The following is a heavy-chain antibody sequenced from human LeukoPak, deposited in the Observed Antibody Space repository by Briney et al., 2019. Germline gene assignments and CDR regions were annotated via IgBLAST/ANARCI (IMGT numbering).Heavy chain of an antibody. CDR2: MTGPADTT. J-gene: IGHJ4*02. CDR1: GFNFNNFA. V-gene: IGHV3-23*01. Sequence: GGSLRLSCAASGFNFNNFAMSWVRQAPGKGPEWLSAMTGPADTTYYAESVKGRFTISRDYSRSMVYLQMTSLRVEDTAIYYCAKGAEIDHWGQGTLVTVSS. CDR3: AKGAEIDH.